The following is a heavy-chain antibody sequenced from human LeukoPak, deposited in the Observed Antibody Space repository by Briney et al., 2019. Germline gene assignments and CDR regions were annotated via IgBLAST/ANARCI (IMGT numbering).Heavy chain of an antibody. V-gene: IGHV4-59*11. Sequence: SETLSLTCTVSGGSISSHYWSWIRQPPGKGLEWIGYIYYGGSTNYNPSLKSRVTISVDTSKNQFPLKLSSVTAADTAVYYCARGYVLPGYMDVWGKGTTVTVSS. CDR2: IYYGGST. CDR1: GGSISSHY. CDR3: ARGYVLPGYMDV. J-gene: IGHJ6*03. D-gene: IGHD2-15*01.